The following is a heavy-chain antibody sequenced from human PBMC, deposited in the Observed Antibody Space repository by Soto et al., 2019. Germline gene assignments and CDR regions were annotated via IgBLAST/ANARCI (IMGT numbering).Heavy chain of an antibody. CDR3: ARSIDY. CDR1: GFTFSSYG. J-gene: IGHJ4*02. V-gene: IGHV3-33*01. CDR2: IWSDGNNK. Sequence: GGSLRLSCAAPGFTFSSYGIHWVRQAPGKGLEWVALIWSDGNNKYYADSVKGRFTVSRDNSKNTLYLQMNSLRAEDTAVYYCARSIDYWGQGTLVTVSS.